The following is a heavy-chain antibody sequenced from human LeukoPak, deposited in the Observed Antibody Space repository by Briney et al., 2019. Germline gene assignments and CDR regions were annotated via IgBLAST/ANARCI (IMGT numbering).Heavy chain of an antibody. CDR2: IYHSGST. D-gene: IGHD5-18*01. CDR1: GGSISSYY. V-gene: IGHV4-59*12. CDR3: AGADSYRFDY. J-gene: IGHJ4*02. Sequence: PSETLSLTCTVSGGSISSYYWSWIRQPPGKGLEWIGYIYHSGSTYYNPSLKSRVTISVDRSKNQFSLKLSSVTAADTAVYYCAGADSYRFDYWGQGTLVTVSS.